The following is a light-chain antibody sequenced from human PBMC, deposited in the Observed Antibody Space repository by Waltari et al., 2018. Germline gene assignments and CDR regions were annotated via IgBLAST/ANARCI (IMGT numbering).Light chain of an antibody. CDR2: GSS. J-gene: IGLJ3*02. V-gene: IGLV1-40*01. Sequence: QSVLTQPPSVSGAPGQRVTISCTGSGSNIGAGSDVHWYQQIPRAAPKRLIYGSSSRPLGVPDRFFGSTSGTSASLAIIGLQAEDEADYYCQSYDTSLSVVFGGGTKLTVL. CDR3: QSYDTSLSVV. CDR1: GSNIGAGSD.